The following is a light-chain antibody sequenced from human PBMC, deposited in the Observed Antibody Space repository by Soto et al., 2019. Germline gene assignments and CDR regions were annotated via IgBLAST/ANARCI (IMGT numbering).Light chain of an antibody. Sequence: QSVLTQPASVSGSPGQSIAISCTGTSSDVGNYNFVSWYQQHPGKAPKLMIYDVSNRPSGISNRFSGSKSGNTASLTISGLQAEDEADYYCCSYTTSSTYVFGTATKLSVL. CDR1: SSDVGNYNF. CDR3: CSYTTSSTYV. V-gene: IGLV2-14*03. CDR2: DVS. J-gene: IGLJ1*01.